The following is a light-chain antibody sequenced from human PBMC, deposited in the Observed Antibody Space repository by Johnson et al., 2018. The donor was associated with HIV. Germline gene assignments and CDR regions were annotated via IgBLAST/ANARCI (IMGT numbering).Light chain of an antibody. CDR1: SSNIENYF. CDR3: GVWDASLSPHYV. V-gene: IGLV1-51*02. J-gene: IGLJ1*01. CDR2: EDY. Sequence: QSVLTQPPSVSAAPGQRVNISCSGHSSNIENYFVSWYQQLLGAAPRLLIYEDYKRPSGIPDRFSGSKSGASATLGITGLQTGDEADYYCGVWDASLSPHYVFGTGTTITVL.